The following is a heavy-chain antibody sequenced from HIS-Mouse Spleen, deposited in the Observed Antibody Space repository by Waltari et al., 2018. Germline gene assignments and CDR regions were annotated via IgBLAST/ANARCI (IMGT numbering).Heavy chain of an antibody. V-gene: IGHV1-2*02. CDR1: GYTFPCYS. Sequence: QVQLVQSGAEVKQPGASVKVSCKASGYTFPCYSLSGVRQAPGQGLEWMGWINPNSGGTNYAQKFQGRVTMTRDTSISTAYMELSRLRSDDTAVYYCARGTGTDAFDIWGQGTMVTVSS. D-gene: IGHD1-1*01. J-gene: IGHJ3*02. CDR3: ARGTGTDAFDI. CDR2: INPNSGGT.